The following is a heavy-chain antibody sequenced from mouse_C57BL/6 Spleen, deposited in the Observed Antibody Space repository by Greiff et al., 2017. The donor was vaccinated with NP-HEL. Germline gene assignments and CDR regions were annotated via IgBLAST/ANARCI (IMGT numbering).Heavy chain of an antibody. CDR3: ARLVITTVNYAMDY. CDR2: IYPGDGDT. J-gene: IGHJ4*01. Sequence: VQLQQSGPELVKPGASVKISCKASVYAFSSSWMNWVKQRPGKGLEWIGRIYPGDGDTNYNGKFKGKATLTADKSSSTAYMQLSSLTSEDSAVYFCARLVITTVNYAMDYWGQGTSVTVSS. CDR1: VYAFSSSW. V-gene: IGHV1-82*01. D-gene: IGHD1-1*01.